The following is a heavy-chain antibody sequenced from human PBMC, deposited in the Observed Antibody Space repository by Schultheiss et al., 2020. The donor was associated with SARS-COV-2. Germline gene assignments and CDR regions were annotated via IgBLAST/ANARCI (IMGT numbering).Heavy chain of an antibody. Sequence: ASVKVSCKASGYIFSSYAIHWVRQAPGQGLEWMGIINPSGGSTSYAQKFQGWVTMTRDTSISTAYMELSRLRSDDTAVYYCARDHGARYYYGMDVWGQGTTVTVSS. D-gene: IGHD3-10*01. CDR3: ARDHGARYYYGMDV. CDR2: INPSGGST. V-gene: IGHV1-46*01. CDR1: GYIFSSYA. J-gene: IGHJ6*02.